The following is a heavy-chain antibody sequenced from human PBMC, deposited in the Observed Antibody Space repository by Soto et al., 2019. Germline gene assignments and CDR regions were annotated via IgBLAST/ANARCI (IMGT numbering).Heavy chain of an antibody. V-gene: IGHV3-66*01. J-gene: IGHJ4*02. D-gene: IGHD4-17*01. CDR3: ASRRNPYGAYDY. CDR2: IYSDGST. CDR1: GFTVSSNF. Sequence: EVQPVVSGGGLVQPGGSLRLSCAASGFTVSSNFMSWVRQAPGKGLEWVSIIYSDGSTYYADSVKGRFTISRDNSKNTLYLQMNSLRADDTAVYYCASRRNPYGAYDYWGQGTLVTVSS.